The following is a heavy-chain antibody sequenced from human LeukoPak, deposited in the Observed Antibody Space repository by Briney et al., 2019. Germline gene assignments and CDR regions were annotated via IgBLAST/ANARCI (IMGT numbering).Heavy chain of an antibody. Sequence: GASVKVSCKASGYTFTNYYMHWVRQAPGQGLEWVGMITPSGGDTTYAQKFKGRVTMTRDTSTRTVYMEVSSLTSEDTAVYYCARDLRRGGYNWGCDHWGQGTLVTASS. J-gene: IGHJ4*02. V-gene: IGHV1-46*01. CDR1: GYTFTNYY. D-gene: IGHD5-24*01. CDR2: ITPSGGDT. CDR3: ARDLRRGGYNWGCDH.